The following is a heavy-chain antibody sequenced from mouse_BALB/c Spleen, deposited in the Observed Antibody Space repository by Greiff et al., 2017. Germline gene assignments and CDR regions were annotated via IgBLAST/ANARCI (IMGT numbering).Heavy chain of an antibody. V-gene: IGHV5-6-3*01. CDR1: GFTFSSYG. J-gene: IGHJ3*01. CDR2: INSNGGST. Sequence: EVQGVESGGGLVQPGGSLKLSCAASGFTFSSYGMSWVRQTPDKRLELVATINSNGGSTYYPDSVKGRFTISRDNAKNTLYLQMSSLKSEDTAMYYCARGGYGNYWFAYWGQGTLVTVSA. CDR3: ARGGYGNYWFAY. D-gene: IGHD2-1*01.